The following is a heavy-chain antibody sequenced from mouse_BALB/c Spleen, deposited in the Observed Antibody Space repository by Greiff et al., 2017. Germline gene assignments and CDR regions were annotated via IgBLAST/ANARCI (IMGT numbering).Heavy chain of an antibody. CDR2: INPSNGGT. J-gene: IGHJ4*01. V-gene: IGHV1S81*02. CDR3: TRVTTVVGRGYYAMDY. D-gene: IGHD1-1*01. Sequence: QVQLQQPGAELVKPGASVKLSCKASGYTFTSYYMYWVKQRPGQGLEWIGGINPSNGGTNFNEKFKSKATLTVDKSSSTAYMQLSSLTSEDSAVYYCTRVTTVVGRGYYAMDYWGQGTSVTVSS. CDR1: GYTFTSYY.